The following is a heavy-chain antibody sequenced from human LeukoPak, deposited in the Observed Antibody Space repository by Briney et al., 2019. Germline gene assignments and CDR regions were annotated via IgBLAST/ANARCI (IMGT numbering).Heavy chain of an antibody. V-gene: IGHV4-61*08. D-gene: IGHD3-16*01. Sequence: SETLSLTCTVSGGSISSGGYYWSWIRQHPGKGLEWIGYIYYSGSTNYSPSLKSRVTISVDTSKNQFSLKLSSVTAADTAVYYCASAVWRHYGMDVWGQGTTVTVSS. CDR2: IYYSGST. CDR3: ASAVWRHYGMDV. CDR1: GGSISSGGYY. J-gene: IGHJ6*02.